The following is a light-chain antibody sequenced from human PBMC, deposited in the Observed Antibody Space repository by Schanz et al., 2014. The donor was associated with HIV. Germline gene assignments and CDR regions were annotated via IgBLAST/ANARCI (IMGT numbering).Light chain of an antibody. CDR1: SIDAGGYNH. Sequence: QSALTQPASVSGSPGQSITISCTGTSIDAGGYNHVSWYQQHPGKAPKLMIYDVSYRPSGVSNRFSGSKSGNTASLTISGLQAEDEATYYCSSYTNSGPQVFGGGTKLTVL. CDR2: DVS. J-gene: IGLJ2*01. V-gene: IGLV2-14*03. CDR3: SSYTNSGPQV.